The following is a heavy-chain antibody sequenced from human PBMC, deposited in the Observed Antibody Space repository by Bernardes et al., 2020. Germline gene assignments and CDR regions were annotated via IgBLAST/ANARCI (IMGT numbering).Heavy chain of an antibody. Sequence: ASVKVCCKASGYTFTGYYMHWVRQAPGQGLEWMGRINPNSGGTNYAQKFQGRVTMTRDTSISTAYMELSRLRSDDTVVYYCARSYYSSGWYEAEQETNDAFDIWGQGTRVTVSS. CDR2: INPNSGGT. V-gene: IGHV1-2*05. D-gene: IGHD6-19*01. CDR3: ARSYYSSGWYEAEQETNDAFDI. CDR1: GYTFTGYY. J-gene: IGHJ3*02.